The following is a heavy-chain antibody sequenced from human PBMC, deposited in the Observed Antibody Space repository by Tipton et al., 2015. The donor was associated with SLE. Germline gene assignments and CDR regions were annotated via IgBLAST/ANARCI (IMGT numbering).Heavy chain of an antibody. CDR2: IIYSGNT. CDR1: SGSVSSGSAS. V-gene: IGHV4-61*01. D-gene: IGHD6-19*01. J-gene: IGHJ4*02. CDR3: VREAEPWYSGVWYRARLHY. Sequence: TLSLTCTVSSGSVSSGSASWSWIRQPPGKGLEWIGNIIYSGNTKYDPSLKNRVTISIDTSKNQFSLKMTSVTAADTAVYYCVREAEPWYSGVWYRARLHYWGQGTLVTVSS.